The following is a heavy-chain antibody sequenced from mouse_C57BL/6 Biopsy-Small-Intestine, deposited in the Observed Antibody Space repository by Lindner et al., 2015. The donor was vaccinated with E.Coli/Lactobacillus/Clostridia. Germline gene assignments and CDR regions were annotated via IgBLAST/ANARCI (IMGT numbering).Heavy chain of an antibody. CDR3: ARGRGGLSGVVVVVTTAFDL. J-gene: IGHJ3*02. Sequence: SVKVSCKASGYSFSSYDINWVRQAPGQGLEWLGWMNPNSGNTGYAQKFQGRVSMTRNTSISVADMELSSLRSEDSAICYCARGRGGLSGVVVVVTTAFDLWGQGTMVTVSS. CDR2: MNPNSGNT. V-gene: IGHV1-4*01. D-gene: IGHD2-12*01. CDR1: GYSFSSYD.